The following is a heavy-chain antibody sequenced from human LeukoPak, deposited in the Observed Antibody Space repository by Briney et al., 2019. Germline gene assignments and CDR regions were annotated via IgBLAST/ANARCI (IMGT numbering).Heavy chain of an antibody. CDR3: ARHSEYFDWSELPYFDY. V-gene: IGHV3-66*04. D-gene: IGHD3-9*01. CDR2: IYSGGST. Sequence: GGSLRLSCAASGFTVSSNYMSWVRQAPGKGLEWASVIYSGGSTYYADSVKGRFTISRDNSKNTLYLQMNSLRAEDTAVYYCARHSEYFDWSELPYFDYWGQGTLVTVSS. J-gene: IGHJ4*02. CDR1: GFTVSSNY.